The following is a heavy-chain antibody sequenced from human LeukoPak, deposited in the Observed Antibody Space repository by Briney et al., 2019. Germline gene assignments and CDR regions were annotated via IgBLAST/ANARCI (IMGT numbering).Heavy chain of an antibody. J-gene: IGHJ4*02. CDR1: GASISSYY. V-gene: IGHV4-59*01. CDR3: ASSLDSSGWYFGVY. CDR2: IYYSGST. Sequence: SETLSLTRTVSGASISSYYWSWIRQPPGKGLEWIGYIYYSGSTNYNPSLKSRVTISVDTSKNQFSLKLSSVTAADTALYYCASSLDSSGWYFGVYWGQGTLVTVSS. D-gene: IGHD6-19*01.